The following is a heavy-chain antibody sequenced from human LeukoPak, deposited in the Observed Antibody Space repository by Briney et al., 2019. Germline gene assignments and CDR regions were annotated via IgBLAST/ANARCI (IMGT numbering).Heavy chain of an antibody. CDR2: ITSGSGTI. CDR1: GFTFSSYS. Sequence: GGSLRLSCAAPGFTFSSYSMNWVRQAPGKGLEWVSYITSGSGTISYADSVKGRFTISRDNARNSLYLQMNSLRDEDTAVYYCARVRGSGWYFFDYWGQGTLVTVSS. V-gene: IGHV3-48*02. CDR3: ARVRGSGWYFFDY. D-gene: IGHD6-19*01. J-gene: IGHJ4*02.